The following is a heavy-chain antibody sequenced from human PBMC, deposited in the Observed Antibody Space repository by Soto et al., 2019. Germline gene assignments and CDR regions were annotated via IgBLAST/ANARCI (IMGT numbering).Heavy chain of an antibody. J-gene: IGHJ6*02. V-gene: IGHV1-18*01. Sequence: GASVKVSCKASGYTFTIYGINWVRQAPGQGLEWMGWISPDNGNTNYAQKLQGRVTMTTDTSTSTAYMELRSLRSDDTAVYYRARALGYSGYAGMDVWGQGTTVTVSS. CDR1: GYTFTIYG. CDR2: ISPDNGNT. CDR3: ARALGYSGYAGMDV. D-gene: IGHD5-12*01.